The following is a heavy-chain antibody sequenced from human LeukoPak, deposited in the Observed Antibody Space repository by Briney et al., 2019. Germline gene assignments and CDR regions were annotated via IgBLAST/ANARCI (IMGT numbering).Heavy chain of an antibody. CDR3: ARDPYDYVWGSYRQPNWFDP. CDR1: GGTFSSYA. Sequence: GSSVKVSCKASGGTFSSYAISWVRQARGQGLEWMGRIIPILGIANYAQKLQGRVTMTTDTSTSTAYMELRSLRSDDTAVYYCARDPYDYVWGSYRQPNWFDPWGQGTLVTVSS. CDR2: IIPILGIA. V-gene: IGHV1-69*04. D-gene: IGHD3-16*02. J-gene: IGHJ5*02.